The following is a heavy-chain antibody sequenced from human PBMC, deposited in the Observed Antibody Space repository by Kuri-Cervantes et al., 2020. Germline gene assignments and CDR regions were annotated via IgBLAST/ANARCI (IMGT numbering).Heavy chain of an antibody. CDR3: AREGEMARDYFDY. Sequence: ASVKVSCKASGGTFSSYTISWARQAPGQGLEWMGWMNPNSGNTGYAQKFQGRVTMTRNTSISTAYMELSSLRSEDTAVYYCAREGEMARDYFDYWGQGTLVTVSS. CDR1: GGTFSSYT. D-gene: IGHD5-24*01. J-gene: IGHJ4*02. V-gene: IGHV1-8*02. CDR2: MNPNSGNT.